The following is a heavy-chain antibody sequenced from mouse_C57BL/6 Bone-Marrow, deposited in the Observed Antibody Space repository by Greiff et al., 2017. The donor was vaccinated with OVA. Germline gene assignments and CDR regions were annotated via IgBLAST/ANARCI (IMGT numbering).Heavy chain of an antibody. V-gene: IGHV5-16*01. D-gene: IGHD1-1*01. J-gene: IGHJ1*03. CDR3: ARETTVVKYFDV. Sequence: EVNVVESEGGLVQPGSSMKLSCTASGFTFSDYYMAWVRQVPEKGLEWVANINYDGSSTYYLDSLKSRFIISRDNAKNILYLQMSSLKSEDTATYYCARETTVVKYFDVWGTGTTVTVSS. CDR2: INYDGSST. CDR1: GFTFSDYY.